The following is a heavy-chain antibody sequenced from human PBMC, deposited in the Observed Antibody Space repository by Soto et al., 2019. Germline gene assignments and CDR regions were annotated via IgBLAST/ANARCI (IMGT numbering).Heavy chain of an antibody. Sequence: GGSISPYYWSWIRQPPGKGLEWIGEINHSGSTNYNPSLKSRVTISVDTSKNQFSLKLSSVTAADTAVYYCARAGRYYGDYDAEYRGQGTLVTVSS. CDR1: GGSISPYY. CDR3: ARAGRYYGDYDAEY. CDR2: INHSGST. J-gene: IGHJ4*02. V-gene: IGHV4-34*01. D-gene: IGHD4-17*01.